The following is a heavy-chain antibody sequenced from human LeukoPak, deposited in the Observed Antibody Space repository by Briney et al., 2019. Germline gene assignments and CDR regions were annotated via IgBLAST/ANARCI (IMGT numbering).Heavy chain of an antibody. J-gene: IGHJ5*02. CDR2: ISSSGSTI. V-gene: IGHV3-48*03. CDR3: ARDLTVAGFLNWFDP. Sequence: GGSLRLSCAASGFTFSSYEMNWVRQAPGKGLEWVSYISSSGSTIYYADSVKGRFTISRDNAKNSLYLQMNSLRAEDTAVYYCARDLTVAGFLNWFDPWGQGTLVTVSS. CDR1: GFTFSSYE. D-gene: IGHD6-19*01.